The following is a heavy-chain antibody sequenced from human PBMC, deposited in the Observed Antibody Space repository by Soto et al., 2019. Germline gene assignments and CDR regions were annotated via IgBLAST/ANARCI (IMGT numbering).Heavy chain of an antibody. J-gene: IGHJ6*02. D-gene: IGHD6-19*01. Sequence: GASVKVSCKASGGTFSSYAISWVRQAPGQGLEWMGGIIPIFGTANYAQKFQGRVTITADESTSTAYMELSRLRPDDTALYYCARGMGQWLLNLDVWGQGTTVTVSS. V-gene: IGHV1-69*13. CDR3: ARGMGQWLLNLDV. CDR1: GGTFSSYA. CDR2: IIPIFGTA.